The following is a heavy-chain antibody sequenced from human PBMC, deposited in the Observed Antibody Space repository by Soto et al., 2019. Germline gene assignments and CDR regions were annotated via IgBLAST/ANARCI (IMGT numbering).Heavy chain of an antibody. CDR3: ARDLCITMVRGVIIKGRYNWFDP. J-gene: IGHJ5*02. D-gene: IGHD3-10*01. CDR1: GGSISSYY. CDR2: IYYSGST. Sequence: SETLSLTCTVSGGSISSYYWSWIRQPPGKGLEWIGYIYYSGSTNYNPSLKSRVTISVDTSKNQFSLKLSSVTAADTAVYYCARDLCITMVRGVIIKGRYNWFDPWGQGTLVTVS. V-gene: IGHV4-59*01.